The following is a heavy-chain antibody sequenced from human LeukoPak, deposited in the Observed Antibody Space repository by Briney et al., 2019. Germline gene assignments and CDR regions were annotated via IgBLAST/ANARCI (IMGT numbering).Heavy chain of an antibody. CDR3: GGFKPRWGWSSFDS. D-gene: IGHD3-3*01. V-gene: IGHV4-59*08. CDR1: GSISSYY. Sequence: PSETLSLTCTVSGSISSYYWSWIRQAPGKGLEWIGHSYYTGSPNYNPSLKSRVTISVDTAKNQFSLKLSSMTAADTAVYYCGGFKPRWGWSSFDSGGREILAPFSP. CDR2: SYYTGSP. J-gene: IGHJ4*02.